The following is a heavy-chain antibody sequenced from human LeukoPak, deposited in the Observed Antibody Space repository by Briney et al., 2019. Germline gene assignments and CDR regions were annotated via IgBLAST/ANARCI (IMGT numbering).Heavy chain of an antibody. CDR1: GYSISSGYY. CDR2: IYHSGST. V-gene: IGHV4-38-2*02. CDR3: ARSTGGAGIDY. J-gene: IGHJ4*02. Sequence: PSETLSLTCTVSGYSISSGYYWGWIRQPPGKGLEWIGSIYHSGSTYYNPSLKSRVTMSLDTSKNQFSLKLSSVTAADTAVYYCARSTGGAGIDYWGQGTLVTVSS. D-gene: IGHD1-14*01.